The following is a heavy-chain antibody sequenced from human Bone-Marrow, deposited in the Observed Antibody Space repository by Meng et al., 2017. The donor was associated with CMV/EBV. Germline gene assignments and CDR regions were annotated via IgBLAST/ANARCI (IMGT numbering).Heavy chain of an antibody. J-gene: IGHJ4*02. Sequence: GGSLRLSCAASGFTFSSYWMSWVRQAPGKGPEWVANIKQDGTEKYYVDSVKGRFTISRDNAENSLYLQMDGLRGEDTAVYYCARTVGATPFDYWGQGNLVTVSS. D-gene: IGHD1-26*01. CDR3: ARTVGATPFDY. CDR1: GFTFSSYW. CDR2: IKQDGTEK. V-gene: IGHV3-7*01.